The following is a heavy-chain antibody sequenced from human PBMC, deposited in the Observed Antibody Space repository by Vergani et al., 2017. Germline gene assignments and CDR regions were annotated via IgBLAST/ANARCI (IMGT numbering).Heavy chain of an antibody. CDR2: IYTSGST. Sequence: QVQLQESGPGLVKPSQTLSLTCTVSGGSISSGSYYWSWIRQPAGKGLEWIGRIYTSGSTNYNPSLKSRVTISVDTSENQFSLKLSSVTAADTAVYYCARGGYSYGPFVYYYYYMAVWGKGTTVTVSS. D-gene: IGHD5-18*01. V-gene: IGHV4-61*02. J-gene: IGHJ6*03. CDR3: ARGGYSYGPFVYYYYYMAV. CDR1: GGSISSGSYY.